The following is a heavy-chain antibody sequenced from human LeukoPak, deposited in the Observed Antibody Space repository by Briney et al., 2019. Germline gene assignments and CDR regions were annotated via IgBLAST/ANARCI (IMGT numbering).Heavy chain of an antibody. CDR1: GFTFSDYY. J-gene: IGHJ4*02. CDR3: ARCRGHSCCFDN. D-gene: IGHD2-15*01. Sequence: GGSLRLSCAASGFTFSDYYMSWIRQAPGKGLEGVSYISPSGATISYADSVKGRFTTSRDNAKSSLYLQMNSLRAEDTAVYYCARCRGHSCCFDNWGQGTQVTVSS. CDR2: ISPSGATI. V-gene: IGHV3-11*01.